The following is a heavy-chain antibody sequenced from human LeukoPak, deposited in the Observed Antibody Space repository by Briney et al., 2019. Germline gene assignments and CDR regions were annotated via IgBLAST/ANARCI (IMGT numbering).Heavy chain of an antibody. Sequence: GGSLRLSCAASGFTFSSYAMSWVRQAPGKGLEWVSAISGSGGSTYYADSVKGRFTISRDNSKNTLYLQMNSLRAEDTAVYYCASTRFLEWLLPDYWGQGTLVTVSS. CDR1: GFTFSSYA. CDR2: ISGSGGST. V-gene: IGHV3-23*01. D-gene: IGHD3-3*01. CDR3: ASTRFLEWLLPDY. J-gene: IGHJ4*02.